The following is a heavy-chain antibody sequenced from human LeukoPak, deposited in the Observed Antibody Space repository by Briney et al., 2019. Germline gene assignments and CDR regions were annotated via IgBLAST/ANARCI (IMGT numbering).Heavy chain of an antibody. V-gene: IGHV4-39*07. CDR3: ARDAPYYYDSSGQGAFDI. J-gene: IGHJ3*02. D-gene: IGHD3-22*01. CDR1: GGSISSSSYY. CDR2: IYYSGST. Sequence: SETLSLTCTVSGGSISSSSYYWGWIRQPPGKGLEWIGSIYYSGSTYYNPSLKSRVTISVDTSKNQFSLKPSSVTAADTAVYYCARDAPYYYDSSGQGAFDIWGQGTMVTVSS.